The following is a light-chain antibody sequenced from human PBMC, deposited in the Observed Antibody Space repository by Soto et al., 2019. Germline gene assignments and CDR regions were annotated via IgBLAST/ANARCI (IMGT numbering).Light chain of an antibody. J-gene: IGKJ5*01. Sequence: EIVMTQSPVTLSVSPGERATLSCRASQSVSSNLAWYQQKPGQAPRLLIYGASTRATGIPARFRGSGSGTEFTLPISSLQSEDFAVYYCQHYNNWPPITFGQGTRLEMK. V-gene: IGKV3-15*01. CDR1: QSVSSN. CDR2: GAS. CDR3: QHYNNWPPIT.